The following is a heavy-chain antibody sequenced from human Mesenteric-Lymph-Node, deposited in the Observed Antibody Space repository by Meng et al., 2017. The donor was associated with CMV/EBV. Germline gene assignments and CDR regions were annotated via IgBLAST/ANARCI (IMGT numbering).Heavy chain of an antibody. Sequence: SVKVSCKTSGYSFTSYGLTWVRQAPGQGLEWIGWIVVGSGNTNYAQKFQERVTITRDMSTSTAYMELSSLRSEDTAVYYCAAYRDYGGNLIDYWGQGTLVTVSS. CDR3: AAYRDYGGNLIDY. J-gene: IGHJ4*02. CDR2: IVVGSGNT. CDR1: GYSFTSYG. V-gene: IGHV1-58*01. D-gene: IGHD4-23*01.